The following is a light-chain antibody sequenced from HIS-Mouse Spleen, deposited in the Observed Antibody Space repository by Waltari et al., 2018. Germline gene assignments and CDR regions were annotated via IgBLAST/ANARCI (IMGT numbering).Light chain of an antibody. V-gene: IGKV4-1*01. Sequence: DIVMTQSPDSLAVSLGERATIHCNSSQSVLYSSNNKNYLAWYQQKPGQPPKLLIYWASTRESGVPDRFSGSGSGTDFTLTISSLQAEDVAVYYCQQYYSTPPFTFGPGTKVDIK. CDR3: QQYYSTPPFT. CDR2: WAS. CDR1: QSVLYSSNNKNY. J-gene: IGKJ3*01.